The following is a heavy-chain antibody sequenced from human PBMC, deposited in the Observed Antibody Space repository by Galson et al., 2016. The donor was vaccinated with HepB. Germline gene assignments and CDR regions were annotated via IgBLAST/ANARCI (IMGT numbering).Heavy chain of an antibody. CDR3: ARGRWQLD. CDR2: IYSGGLT. D-gene: IGHD6-13*01. J-gene: IGHJ4*02. Sequence: SLRLSCAASGFTVSSNYMNWVRQAPGKGLQWVSVIYSGGLTYYADSLKGRFTISRHNSKNTLHLQMNSLRAEDTAVYYCARGRWQLDWGQGTLVTVSS. CDR1: GFTVSSNY. V-gene: IGHV3-53*04.